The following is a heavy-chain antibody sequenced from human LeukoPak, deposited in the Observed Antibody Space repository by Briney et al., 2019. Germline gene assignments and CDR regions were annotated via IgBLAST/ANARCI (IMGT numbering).Heavy chain of an antibody. CDR3: AKGSIAAAGLFDY. V-gene: IGHV3-21*04. Sequence: GGSLRLSCAASGFIFSTYSMNRVRQAPGKGLEWVSSIRDSGTYIFYADSVKGRFTISRDNAKNSLYLQMNSLRAEDTAVYYCAKGSIAAAGLFDYWGQGTLVTVSS. CDR1: GFIFSTYS. J-gene: IGHJ4*02. D-gene: IGHD6-13*01. CDR2: IRDSGTYI.